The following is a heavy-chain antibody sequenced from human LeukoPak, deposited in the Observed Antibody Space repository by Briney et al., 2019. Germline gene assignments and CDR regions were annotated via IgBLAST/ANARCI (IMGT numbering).Heavy chain of an antibody. CDR2: IYHSGST. J-gene: IGHJ3*02. D-gene: IGHD3-3*01. V-gene: IGHV4-38-2*02. CDR1: GYSISSGYY. Sequence: SETLSLTCTVSGYSISSGYYWGWIRQPPGKGLEWIGSIYHSGSTYYNPSLKSRVTVSVDTSKNQFSLKLSSVTAADTAVYYCARVEPTYYDFWSGYYDAFDIWGQGTMVTVSS. CDR3: ARVEPTYYDFWSGYYDAFDI.